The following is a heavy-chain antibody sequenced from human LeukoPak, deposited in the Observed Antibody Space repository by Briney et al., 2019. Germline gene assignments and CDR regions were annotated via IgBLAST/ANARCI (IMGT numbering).Heavy chain of an antibody. CDR1: GFTFSNYA. CDR2: ISISGGST. D-gene: IGHD2-2*01. Sequence: GGSLRLSCAASGFTFSNYAMSWVRQAPGKGLEWVSAISISGGSTNYAGSVKGRFTISRDNSKNTLYLQMNSLRAEDTAVYYCAKDRYCGSTSCSGDFDYWGQGTLVTVSS. J-gene: IGHJ4*02. CDR3: AKDRYCGSTSCSGDFDY. V-gene: IGHV3-23*01.